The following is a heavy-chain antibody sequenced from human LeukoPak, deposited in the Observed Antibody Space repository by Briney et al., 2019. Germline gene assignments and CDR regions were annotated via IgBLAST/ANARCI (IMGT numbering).Heavy chain of an antibody. D-gene: IGHD6-19*01. V-gene: IGHV4-4*02. J-gene: IGHJ4*02. CDR3: AREPRIAVAGADY. CDR2: IYHSGST. CDR1: GVSISSNNW. Sequence: NPSETLSLTCVVSGVSISSNNWWNWVRQAPGKGLEWIGEIYHSGSTYYNPSPKSRVTISVDTSKNQFSLKLSSVTAADTAVYYCAREPRIAVAGADYWGQGTLVTVSS.